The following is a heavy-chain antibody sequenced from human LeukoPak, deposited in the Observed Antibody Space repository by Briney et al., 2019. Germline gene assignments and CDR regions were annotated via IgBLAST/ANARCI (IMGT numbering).Heavy chain of an antibody. CDR1: GYTFTGYY. J-gene: IGHJ6*03. V-gene: IGHV1-2*02. CDR3: ASEYCSSTSCPNRDYYYMDV. D-gene: IGHD2-2*01. CDR2: INPNSGGT. Sequence: ASVKVSCKASGYTFTGYYMHWVRQAPGQGLEWMGWINPNSGGTNYAQKFQGRVTMTRDTSISTAYMELSRLRSDDTAVYYCASEYCSSTSCPNRDYYYMDVWGKGTTVTVSS.